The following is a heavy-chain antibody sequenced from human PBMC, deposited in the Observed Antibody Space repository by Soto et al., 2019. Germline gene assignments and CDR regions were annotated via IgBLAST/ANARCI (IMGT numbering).Heavy chain of an antibody. CDR3: PRGDSQVSSVFDY. V-gene: IGHV4-31*03. J-gene: IGHJ4*02. Sequence: SETLSLTCSVSGGPFPSGGYYWSWIRQEPGKGVEWIGYIYYNGDTSYNPSLRSRVTISADTSKTQFSLRLRSVTSADTAVYYCPRGDSQVSSVFDYWRQGVLVTVSS. D-gene: IGHD3-16*01. CDR1: GGPFPSGGYY. CDR2: IYYNGDT.